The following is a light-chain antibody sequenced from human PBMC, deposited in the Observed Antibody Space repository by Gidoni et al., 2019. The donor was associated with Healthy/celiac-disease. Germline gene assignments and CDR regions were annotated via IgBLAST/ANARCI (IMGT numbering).Light chain of an antibody. CDR2: GAT. Sequence: VLTQFPGTLSLSPGERATLSRRASQSVSSSYLAWYQQKPGQAPRLLIYGATSRATGIQNRISGSWCGTDFTHTSSRLEPEDFAEYYCQQYGSSWWTFGQGTKVEIK. CDR1: QSVSSSY. V-gene: IGKV3-20*01. CDR3: QQYGSSWWT. J-gene: IGKJ1*01.